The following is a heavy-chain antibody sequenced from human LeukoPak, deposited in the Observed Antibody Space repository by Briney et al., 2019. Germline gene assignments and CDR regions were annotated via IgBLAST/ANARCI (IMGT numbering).Heavy chain of an antibody. CDR1: GFTFSGYG. V-gene: IGHV3-33*01. CDR3: ARVNRGDAFDI. D-gene: IGHD3-16*02. Sequence: QPGRSLRLSCAASGFTFSGYGMHWVRQAPGKGLEWVAVIWYDGRNKFYADSLKGRFTISRDNSKNTLYLQMNSLRAEDTAVYYCARVNRGDAFDIWGQGTLVTVSS. J-gene: IGHJ3*02. CDR2: IWYDGRNK.